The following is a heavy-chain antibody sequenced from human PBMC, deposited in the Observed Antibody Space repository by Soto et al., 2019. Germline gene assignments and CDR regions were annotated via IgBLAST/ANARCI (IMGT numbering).Heavy chain of an antibody. CDR1: GYTFTDYG. D-gene: IGHD3-16*01. V-gene: IGHV1-18*01. J-gene: IGHJ3*02. CDR3: ARTMMITVGGNDASDI. Sequence: QVQLVQSGAEVKKAGASVKVSCKASGYTFTDYGVTWVRQAPGQGLEWMGWISAYNGYTNYVQKFQRRLTMNTDTSTNTVYMELRSLRSDDTAVYYCARTMMITVGGNDASDIWGRGTMVTVSS. CDR2: ISAYNGYT.